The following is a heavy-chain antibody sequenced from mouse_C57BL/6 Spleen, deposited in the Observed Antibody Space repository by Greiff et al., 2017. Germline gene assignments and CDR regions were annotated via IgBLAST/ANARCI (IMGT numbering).Heavy chain of an antibody. CDR3: ASRYYDYDVWFAY. J-gene: IGHJ3*01. CDR1: GYSITSGYY. Sequence: ESGPGLVKPSQSLSLTCSVTGYSITSGYYWNWIRQFPGNKLEWMGYISYDGSNNYNPSLKNRISITRDTSKNQFFLKLNSVTTEDTATYYCASRYYDYDVWFAYWGQGTLVTVSA. V-gene: IGHV3-6*01. D-gene: IGHD2-4*01. CDR2: ISYDGSN.